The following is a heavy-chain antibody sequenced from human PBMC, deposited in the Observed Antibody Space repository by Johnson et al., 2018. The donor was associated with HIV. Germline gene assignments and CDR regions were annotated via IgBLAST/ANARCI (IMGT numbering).Heavy chain of an antibody. J-gene: IGHJ3*02. CDR1: GFTFDDYA. V-gene: IGHV3-20*04. Sequence: EVQLVESGGGVVQPGRSLRLSCAASGFTFDDYAMSWVRQAPGKGLEWVSGINWNGGSTDYADSMKGRFTISRDNAKNSLYLQMNSLRAEDTALYYCARDVQGRGIGLMVTLLDAFDIWGQGTMVTVSS. D-gene: IGHD2-8*01. CDR2: INWNGGST. CDR3: ARDVQGRGIGLMVTLLDAFDI.